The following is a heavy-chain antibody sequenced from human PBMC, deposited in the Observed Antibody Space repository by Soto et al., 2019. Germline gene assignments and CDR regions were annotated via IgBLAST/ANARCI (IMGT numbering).Heavy chain of an antibody. J-gene: IGHJ4*02. CDR2: ISHSGSGT. Sequence: QVQLQQWGAGLLKPSETLTLTCTVYGGSFSGNSWSWIRQPPGMGLEWIGEISHSGSGTNYNPSLKRRVSIPVDTAKNQISRKLSSVTAADTAMYYCARGHLPGGNTFYYAYWGQGTLVSVSS. CDR1: GGSFSGNS. V-gene: IGHV4-34*01. D-gene: IGHD2-15*01. CDR3: ARGHLPGGNTFYYAY.